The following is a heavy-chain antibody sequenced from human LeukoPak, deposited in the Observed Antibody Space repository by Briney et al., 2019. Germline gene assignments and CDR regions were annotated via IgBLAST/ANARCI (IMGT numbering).Heavy chain of an antibody. Sequence: SETLSLTCTVSGGSISSTDYYWGWIRLAPGKGLEWIGSIYYAGSTFYKPSLRSRVTISVDTSKNQFSLKLSSVTAADTAVYYCARGTYYYDSSGYYDWGQGTLVTVSS. J-gene: IGHJ4*02. CDR3: ARGTYYYDSSGYYD. CDR2: IYYAGST. D-gene: IGHD3-22*01. V-gene: IGHV4-39*01. CDR1: GGSISSTDYY.